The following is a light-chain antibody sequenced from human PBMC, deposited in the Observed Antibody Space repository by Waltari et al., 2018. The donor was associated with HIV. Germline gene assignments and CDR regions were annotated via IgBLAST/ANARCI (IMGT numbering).Light chain of an antibody. CDR1: QDITNY. J-gene: IGKJ3*01. V-gene: IGKV1-33*01. Sequence: DIQMTKSPSSLSASVGARVTITCQASQDITNYLNWYQQKPGKAPKLLIFDASNLERGVPSRFSGSGSGTDFTFTISSLQPEDVATYFCQQYDNLFTFGPGTRVDLK. CDR2: DAS. CDR3: QQYDNLFT.